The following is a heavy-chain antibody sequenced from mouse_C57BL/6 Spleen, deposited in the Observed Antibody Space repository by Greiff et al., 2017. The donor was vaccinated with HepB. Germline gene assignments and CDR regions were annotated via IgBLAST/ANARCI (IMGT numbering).Heavy chain of an antibody. CDR2: IYPGDGDT. CDR1: GYAFSSYW. D-gene: IGHD2-4*01. V-gene: IGHV1-80*01. Sequence: VQLQESGAELVKPGASVKISCKASGYAFSSYWMNWVKQRPGKGLEWIGQIYPGDGDTNYNGKFKGKATLTADKSSSTAYMQLSSLTSEDSAVYFCARSRYDYDKMDYWGQGTSVTVSS. J-gene: IGHJ4*01. CDR3: ARSRYDYDKMDY.